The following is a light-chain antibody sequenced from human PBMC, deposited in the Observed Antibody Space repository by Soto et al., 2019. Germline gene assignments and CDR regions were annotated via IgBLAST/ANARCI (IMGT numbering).Light chain of an antibody. Sequence: QSALTQPASVSGSPGQSITISCTGTSSDIDAYNYVSWYQQHPGKAPKVIIYEVTNRPSGVSNRFSGSKSGNTASLTISGLRAEDEADYYCSSYTSSTTLVVFGGGTKLTVL. CDR3: SSYTSSTTLVV. J-gene: IGLJ2*01. CDR2: EVT. V-gene: IGLV2-14*01. CDR1: SSDIDAYNY.